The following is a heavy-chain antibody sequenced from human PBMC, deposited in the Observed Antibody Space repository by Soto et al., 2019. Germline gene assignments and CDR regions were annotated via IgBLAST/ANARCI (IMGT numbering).Heavy chain of an antibody. Sequence: PSEPLSLPCAVSGVTISTYYWSWLRQPPGKGLEGIGYNYHSGTTNYNPSLKSRVTISVDTSKNQFSLRLTSVTAADTAIYDCVREAYIGYGHAIDHWGQGTLVTVSS. CDR2: NYHSGTT. D-gene: IGHD5-12*01. V-gene: IGHV4-59*01. CDR1: GVTISTYY. J-gene: IGHJ4*02. CDR3: VREAYIGYGHAIDH.